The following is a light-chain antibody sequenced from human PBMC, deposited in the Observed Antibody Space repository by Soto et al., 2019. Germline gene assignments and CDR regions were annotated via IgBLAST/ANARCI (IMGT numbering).Light chain of an antibody. V-gene: IGKV3-11*01. CDR1: QSVSIY. J-gene: IGKJ5*01. CDR3: QQRSSCPLT. CDR2: DAS. Sequence: EIVLTQSPATLSLSPGERATLSCRASQSVSIYLAWYQQKPGQAPRLLIYDASNRATGIPARFSGSGSGTDFTLTISSLEPEDFAVYYCQQRSSCPLTVGQGTGLEIK.